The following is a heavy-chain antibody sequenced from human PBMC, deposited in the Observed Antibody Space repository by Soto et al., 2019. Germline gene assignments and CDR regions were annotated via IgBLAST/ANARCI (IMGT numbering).Heavy chain of an antibody. D-gene: IGHD2-15*01. V-gene: IGHV1-18*04. CDR1: GYTFTSYG. Sequence: ASVKVSCKASGYTFTSYGISWVRQAPGQGLDWMGWISAYNGNTKYAQDLQGRVTMTTDTSTSTAYMELRSLRSDDTAMYYCARFSGGSYNTYYFYYGMDVWGQGTTVTVS. CDR3: ARFSGGSYNTYYFYYGMDV. J-gene: IGHJ6*02. CDR2: ISAYNGNT.